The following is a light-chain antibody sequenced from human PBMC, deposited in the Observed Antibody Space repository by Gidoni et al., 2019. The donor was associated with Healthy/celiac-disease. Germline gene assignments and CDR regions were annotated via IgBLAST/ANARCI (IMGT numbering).Light chain of an antibody. CDR2: AAS. CDR3: QQSYSTPVT. Sequence: DIQMTQSPSSLSASVGDRVTITCRASQSISSYLNLYQQKPGKAPKLLIYAASSLQSGVPSRFSGSGSVTDFTLTIISLQPEYFATYYCQQSYSTPVTFGQGTKLEIK. V-gene: IGKV1-39*01. CDR1: QSISSY. J-gene: IGKJ2*01.